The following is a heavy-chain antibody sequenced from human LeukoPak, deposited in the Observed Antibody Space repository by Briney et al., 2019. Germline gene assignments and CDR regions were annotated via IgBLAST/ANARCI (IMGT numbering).Heavy chain of an antibody. CDR3: AGSKGYSSYPRPDAFDI. CDR1: GGYISSGGYY. CDR2: IYHSGST. Sequence: SETLSLTCTVSGGYISSGGYYWSWIRQHPGKGLEWIGEIYHSGSTNYNPSLQSRVTISVDKSKNQFSLKLSSVTAADTAVYYCAGSKGYSSYPRPDAFDIRGQGTMVTVSS. D-gene: IGHD6-19*01. J-gene: IGHJ3*02. V-gene: IGHV4-31*09.